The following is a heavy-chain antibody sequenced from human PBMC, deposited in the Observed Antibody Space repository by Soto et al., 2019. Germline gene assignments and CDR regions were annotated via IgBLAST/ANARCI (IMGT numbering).Heavy chain of an antibody. D-gene: IGHD6-13*01. J-gene: IGHJ6*02. Sequence: SETLSLTCAVSGYSISSGYYWGWIRQPPGKGLEWIGSIYHSGSTYYNPSLKSRVTMSVDTSKNQFSLKLSSVTAADTAVYYCARYSNNWFQTEGMDVWGQGTTVTVSS. V-gene: IGHV4-38-2*01. CDR3: ARYSNNWFQTEGMDV. CDR1: GYSISSGYY. CDR2: IYHSGST.